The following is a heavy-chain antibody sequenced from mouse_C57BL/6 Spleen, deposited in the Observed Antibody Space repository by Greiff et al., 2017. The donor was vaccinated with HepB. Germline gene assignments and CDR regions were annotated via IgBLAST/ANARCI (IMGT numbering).Heavy chain of an antibody. Sequence: QVQLQQPGAELVRPGTSVKLSCKASGYTFTSYRMHWVKQRPGQGLEWIGVIDPSDSYTNYNQKFKGKATLTVDTSSSTAYMQLSSLTSEDSAVYYCARGIVTTGGYYAMDYWGQGTSVTVSS. D-gene: IGHD2-5*01. CDR2: IDPSDSYT. CDR3: ARGIVTTGGYYAMDY. CDR1: GYTFTSYR. V-gene: IGHV1-59*01. J-gene: IGHJ4*01.